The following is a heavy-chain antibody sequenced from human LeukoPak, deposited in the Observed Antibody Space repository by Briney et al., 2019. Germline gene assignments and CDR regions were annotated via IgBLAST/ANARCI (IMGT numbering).Heavy chain of an antibody. J-gene: IGHJ4*02. D-gene: IGHD3-16*02. CDR2: ISSSSSYI. Sequence: GGSLRLSCAASGFTFSSYSMNWVRQAPGKGLEWVSSISSSSSYIYYADSVKGRFTISRDNSKNTLYLQMNSLRAEDTAVYYCARSDYPGTAYYDYVWGSYRYSDYFDYWGQGTLVTVSS. V-gene: IGHV3-21*01. CDR3: ARSDYPGTAYYDYVWGSYRYSDYFDY. CDR1: GFTFSSYS.